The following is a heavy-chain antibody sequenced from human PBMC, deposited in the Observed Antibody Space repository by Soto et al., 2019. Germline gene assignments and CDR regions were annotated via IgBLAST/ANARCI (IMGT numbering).Heavy chain of an antibody. Sequence: LRLSCAASGFTFRSYAMSWVRQAPGKGLEWVSAISGSGGSTYYADSVKGRFTISRDNSKNTLYLQMNSLRAEDTAVYYCAKDQYSSGWYRYYYYYYGMDVWGQGTTVTVSS. CDR3: AKDQYSSGWYRYYYYYYGMDV. D-gene: IGHD6-19*01. V-gene: IGHV3-23*01. CDR1: GFTFRSYA. CDR2: ISGSGGST. J-gene: IGHJ6*02.